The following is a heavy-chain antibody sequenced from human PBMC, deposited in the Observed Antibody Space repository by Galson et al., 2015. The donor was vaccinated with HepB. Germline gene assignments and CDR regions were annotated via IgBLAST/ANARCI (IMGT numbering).Heavy chain of an antibody. V-gene: IGHV1-3*01. D-gene: IGHD3-22*01. CDR1: GYTFTSYA. CDR2: INAGNGNA. Sequence: SVKVSCKASGYTFTSYAMHWVRQAPGQRLEWMGWINAGNGNAKYSQKFQGRVTITRDTSASTAYMELSSLRSEDTAVYYCARDDSTPSRDYGMDVWGQGTTVTVSS. CDR3: ARDDSTPSRDYGMDV. J-gene: IGHJ6*02.